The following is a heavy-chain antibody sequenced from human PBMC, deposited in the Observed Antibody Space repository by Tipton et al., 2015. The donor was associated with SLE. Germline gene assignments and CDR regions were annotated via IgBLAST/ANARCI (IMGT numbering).Heavy chain of an antibody. V-gene: IGHV4-38-2*01. CDR3: ASDGVWNPI. Sequence: TLSLTCVVSGYSISSGYYWGWIRQPPGKGLEWIGTIYHSGSTNHNPSLKSRVTISLDTSKNQFSLKLSPVTAADTAVYYCASDGVWNPIWGQGTMVTVSS. CDR2: IYHSGST. CDR1: GYSISSGYY. D-gene: IGHD1-1*01. J-gene: IGHJ3*02.